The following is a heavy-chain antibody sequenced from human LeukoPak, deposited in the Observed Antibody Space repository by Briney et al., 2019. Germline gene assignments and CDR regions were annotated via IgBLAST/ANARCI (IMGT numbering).Heavy chain of an antibody. CDR1: GGSTSSYY. Sequence: SETLSLTCTVSGGSTSSYYWSWIRQPPGKGLEWIGYIYYSGSTNYNPSLKSRVTISVDTSKNQFSLMLSSVTAADTAVYYCAREGEDYMDVWGKGTTVTVSS. CDR3: AREGEDYMDV. V-gene: IGHV4-59*01. CDR2: IYYSGST. J-gene: IGHJ6*03. D-gene: IGHD2-21*01.